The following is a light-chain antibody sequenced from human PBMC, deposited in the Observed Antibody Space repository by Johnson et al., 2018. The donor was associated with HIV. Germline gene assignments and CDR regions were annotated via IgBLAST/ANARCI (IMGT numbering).Light chain of an antibody. V-gene: IGLV1-51*02. CDR1: NSNIGNNF. J-gene: IGLJ1*01. CDR2: ENN. CDR3: GTWDSSLSAHYV. Sequence: QSVLSQPPSVSAAPGQKVTISCSGSNSNIGNNFVSWYQQFPGTAPRLLIYENNKRPSGIADRFSGSKSGTSATLGITGLQTGDEAVYYCGTWDSSLSAHYVFGTGTKVTVL.